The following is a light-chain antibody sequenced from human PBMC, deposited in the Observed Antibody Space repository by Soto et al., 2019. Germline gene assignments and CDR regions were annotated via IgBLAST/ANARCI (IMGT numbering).Light chain of an antibody. CDR2: GNS. Sequence: QSVLTQPPSVSGAPGQRVTISCTGSSSNIGAGYDVHWYQQLPGTAPKLLIYGNSNRPSGVPDRFSGSKSGTSASLAITGLQAEDEADYYYQSYDSSLSVVVFGGGTKVTVL. CDR3: QSYDSSLSVVV. J-gene: IGLJ2*01. V-gene: IGLV1-40*01. CDR1: SSNIGAGYD.